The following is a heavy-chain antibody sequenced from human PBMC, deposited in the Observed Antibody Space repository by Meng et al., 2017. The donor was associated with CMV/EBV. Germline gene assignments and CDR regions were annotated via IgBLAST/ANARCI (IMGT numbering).Heavy chain of an antibody. V-gene: IGHV4-4*02. CDR2: IYHSGST. D-gene: IGHD3-3*01. CDR1: GGSISSSNW. J-gene: IGHJ4*02. CDR3: ARALGGPLRFLE. Sequence: CAVSGGSISSSNWWSWVRQPPGKGLEWIGEIYHSGSTNYNPSLKSRVTISVDKSKNQFSLKLGSVTAADTAVYYCARALGGPLRFLEWGQGTLVTVSS.